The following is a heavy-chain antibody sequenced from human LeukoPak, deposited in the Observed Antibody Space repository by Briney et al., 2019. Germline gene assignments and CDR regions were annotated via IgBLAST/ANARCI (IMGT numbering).Heavy chain of an antibody. J-gene: IGHJ4*02. CDR1: GFTFSDYY. CDR2: ISSSGSTI. D-gene: IGHD5-18*01. V-gene: IGHV3-11*04. Sequence: PGGSLRLSCAASGFTFSDYYMSWIRQAPGKGLEWVSYISSSGSTIYYADFVKGRFTISRDNAKNSLYLQMNSLRAEDTAVYYCARDIEFPGYSYGTGLDYWGQGTLVTVSS. CDR3: ARDIEFPGYSYGTGLDY.